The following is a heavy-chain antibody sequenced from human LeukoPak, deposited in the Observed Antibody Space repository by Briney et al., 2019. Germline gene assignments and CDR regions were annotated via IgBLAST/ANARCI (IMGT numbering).Heavy chain of an antibody. J-gene: IGHJ4*02. CDR3: ATRGSYGSGSHDY. CDR1: GGSIRSGSYY. CDR2: IYYSGST. V-gene: IGHV4-39*01. D-gene: IGHD3-10*01. Sequence: PSETLSLTCTVSGGSIRSGSYYSGCIRPPPGKGLEWLGSIYYSGSTYYNPSLKSRVTISVDTSKNQFPLKLSSATAADTAVYYCATRGSYGSGSHDYGGQGTLVTVSS.